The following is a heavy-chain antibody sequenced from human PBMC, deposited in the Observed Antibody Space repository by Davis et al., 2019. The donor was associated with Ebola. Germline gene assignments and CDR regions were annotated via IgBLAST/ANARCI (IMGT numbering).Heavy chain of an antibody. CDR2: IYYSGST. CDR3: ARASLEWLYSFDY. Sequence: SETLSLTCTVSGGSISSYYWSWIRQPPGKGLEWIGYIYYSGSTNYNPSLKSRVTISVDTSKNQFSLKLSSVTAADTAVYYCARASLEWLYSFDYWGQGTLVTGSS. D-gene: IGHD3-3*01. J-gene: IGHJ4*02. CDR1: GGSISSYY. V-gene: IGHV4-59*08.